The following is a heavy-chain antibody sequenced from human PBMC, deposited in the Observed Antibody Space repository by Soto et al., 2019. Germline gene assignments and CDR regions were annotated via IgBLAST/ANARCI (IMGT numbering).Heavy chain of an antibody. CDR3: ARGNYSIVNYRQYFYAMDV. CDR1: GGSISTDY. D-gene: IGHD4-4*01. Sequence: KPSETLSLTCTVSGGSISTDYLVWIRQPSGKGLEWIGHVFDSGSTNYNPSLKSRVTISEDTSKNQFSLKLTSVTAADTAVYYCARGNYSIVNYRQYFYAMDVWGQGTTVTVSS. J-gene: IGHJ6*02. CDR2: VFDSGST. V-gene: IGHV4-59*01.